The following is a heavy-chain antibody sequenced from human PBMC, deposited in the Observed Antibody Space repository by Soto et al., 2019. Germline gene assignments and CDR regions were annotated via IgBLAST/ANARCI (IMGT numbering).Heavy chain of an antibody. CDR3: ATFFRPPYYYDSSGYQTNYYDY. CDR2: MNPNSGNT. CDR1: GYTFTNNV. J-gene: IGHJ4*02. V-gene: IGHV1-8*01. Sequence: ASVKVSCKASGYTFTNNVINWVRQAPGQGLEWMGWMNPNSGNTGYAQKFQGRVTITADKSTSTAYMELSSLRSEDTAVYYCATFFRPPYYYDSSGYQTNYYDYWGQGTLVTVSS. D-gene: IGHD3-22*01.